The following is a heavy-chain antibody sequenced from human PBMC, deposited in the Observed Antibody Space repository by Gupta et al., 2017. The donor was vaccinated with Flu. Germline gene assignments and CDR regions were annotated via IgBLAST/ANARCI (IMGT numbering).Heavy chain of an antibody. CDR1: GFTFSSYS. Sequence: EVQLVESGGGLVKPGGSLRLSCAASGFTFSSYSMNWVRQAPGKGLEWVSSISSSSSYIYYADSVKGRFTISRDNAKNSLYLQMNSLRAEDTAVYYCARDQPYHGSAFDIWGQGTMVTVSS. CDR2: ISSSSSYI. V-gene: IGHV3-21*01. J-gene: IGHJ3*02. CDR3: ARDQPYHGSAFDI.